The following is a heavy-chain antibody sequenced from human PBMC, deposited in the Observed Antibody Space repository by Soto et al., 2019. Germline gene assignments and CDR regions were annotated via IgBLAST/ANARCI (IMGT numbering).Heavy chain of an antibody. Sequence: QVQLVQSGAEVKKPGSSVKVSCKASGGTFSSYAISWVRQAPGQGLEWMGGIIPIFGTANYAQKFQGRFTIAADESTSTADMELGSLGSEDSAVYYCARDSDGGNSGYFDLWGRGTLGTVSS. CDR2: IIPIFGTA. CDR3: ARDSDGGNSGYFDL. D-gene: IGHD2-21*02. V-gene: IGHV1-69*12. CDR1: GGTFSSYA. J-gene: IGHJ2*01.